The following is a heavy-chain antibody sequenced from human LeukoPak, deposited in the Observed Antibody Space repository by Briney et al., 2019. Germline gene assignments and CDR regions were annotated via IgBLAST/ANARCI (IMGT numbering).Heavy chain of an antibody. V-gene: IGHV5-51*01. CDR1: GYSSTSYW. CDR2: IYPGDSDT. J-gene: IGHJ3*02. Sequence: GESLKISCKGSGYSSTSYWIGWVRQMPGKGLEWMGIIYPGDSDTRYSPSFQGQVTISADKSINTAYLQWSSLKASDTAMYYCARALIDFWSGYYGLDAFDIWGQGTMVTVSS. CDR3: ARALIDFWSGYYGLDAFDI. D-gene: IGHD3-3*01.